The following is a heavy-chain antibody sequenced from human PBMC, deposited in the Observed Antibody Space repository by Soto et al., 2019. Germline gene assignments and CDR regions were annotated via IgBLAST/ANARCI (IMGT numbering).Heavy chain of an antibody. D-gene: IGHD2-2*02. V-gene: IGHV3-23*01. Sequence: PGGSLRLSCAASGFTFSSYAITWVRQAPGKGLEWVSAISGSGGSTYYADSVKGRFTISRDNSKNTLYLQMNSLRAEDTAVYYCAKDRGSGSTSWYNGWFDPWGQGTLVTVSS. CDR2: ISGSGGST. J-gene: IGHJ5*02. CDR1: GFTFSSYA. CDR3: AKDRGSGSTSWYNGWFDP.